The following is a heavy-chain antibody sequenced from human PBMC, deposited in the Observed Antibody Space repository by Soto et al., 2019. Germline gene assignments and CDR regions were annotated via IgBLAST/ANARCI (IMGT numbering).Heavy chain of an antibody. D-gene: IGHD2-2*01. CDR3: TIDKTAQYDFDY. J-gene: IGHJ4*02. Sequence: PGGSLRLSCAASGFTVSSNYMSWVRQAPGKGLEWVSIIYSGGSTYYADSVRGRFTVSRDNSKNTLYLQMNSLRVEDTAVYYCTIDKTAQYDFDYWGQGALVTVSS. CDR1: GFTVSSNY. CDR2: IYSGGST. V-gene: IGHV3-53*01.